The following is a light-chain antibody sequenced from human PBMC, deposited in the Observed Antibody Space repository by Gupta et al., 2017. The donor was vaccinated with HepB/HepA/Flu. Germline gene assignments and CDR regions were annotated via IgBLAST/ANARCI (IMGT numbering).Light chain of an antibody. CDR1: DNVNRW. J-gene: IGKJ1*01. CDR3: QHVHSSPWT. Sequence: DIQMTQFPSTLSASIGDRVTITCRASDNVNRWLAWYQQKPGRAPKLLINQASKVENGVSSRFRGSGSGTEFTLTISSLQPDDFATYYCQHVHSSPWTFGQGTKVEVK. V-gene: IGKV1-5*03. CDR2: QAS.